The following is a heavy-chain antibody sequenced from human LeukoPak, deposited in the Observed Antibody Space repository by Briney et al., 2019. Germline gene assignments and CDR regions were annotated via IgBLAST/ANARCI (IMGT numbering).Heavy chain of an antibody. CDR3: ARAPGGDY. D-gene: IGHD3-16*01. Sequence: GAPVTVSCKASGYSFTNYAIHWVRQAPGQRLEWMGWINAGNGNTKYSQKFQGRVTISRDTSASTVYMEVSSLRSEDTAVYYCARAPGGDYWGQGTLVTVSS. CDR1: GYSFTNYA. CDR2: INAGNGNT. J-gene: IGHJ4*02. V-gene: IGHV1-3*01.